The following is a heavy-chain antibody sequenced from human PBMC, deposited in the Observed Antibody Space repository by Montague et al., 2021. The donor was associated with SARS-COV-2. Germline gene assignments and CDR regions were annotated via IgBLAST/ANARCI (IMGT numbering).Heavy chain of an antibody. V-gene: IGHV4-39*01. J-gene: IGHJ4*02. Sequence: SETLSLTCTVSGGSISSSSYYWGWIRQPPGKGLEWIGSIYYSGSTYYXPSLKSRVTISVDTSKNQFSLKLSSVTAADTAVYYCARHFKVTFVRWLQLRGGFDYWGQGTMVTVSS. D-gene: IGHD5-24*01. CDR2: IYYSGST. CDR3: ARHFKVTFVRWLQLRGGFDY. CDR1: GGSISSSSYY.